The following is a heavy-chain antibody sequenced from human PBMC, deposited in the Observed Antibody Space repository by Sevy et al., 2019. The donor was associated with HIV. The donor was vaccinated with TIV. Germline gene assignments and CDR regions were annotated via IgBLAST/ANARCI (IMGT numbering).Heavy chain of an antibody. D-gene: IGHD6-19*01. CDR1: EFTFSNYA. CDR2: ITSSGGRT. Sequence: GGSLRLSCAASEFTFSNYAMSWVRQAPGKGLEWVSTITSSGGRTYYADSVRGRFTISRDNSKHTLYLQMNSLKTEDTAVYYCSSQRTIAVAGDYFDYWGQGTLVTVSS. CDR3: SSQRTIAVAGDYFDY. J-gene: IGHJ4*02. V-gene: IGHV3-23*01.